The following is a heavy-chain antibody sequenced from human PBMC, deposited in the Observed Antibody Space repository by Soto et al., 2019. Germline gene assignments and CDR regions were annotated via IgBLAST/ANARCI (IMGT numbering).Heavy chain of an antibody. V-gene: IGHV1-69*01. CDR2: IIPIFGTA. CDR3: ARDGIAVADNWFDA. J-gene: IGHJ5*02. CDR1: GGTFSSYA. D-gene: IGHD6-19*01. Sequence: QVQLVQSGAEVKKPGSSVKVSCKASGGTFSSYAISWVRQAPGQGREWMGGIIPIFGTANYAQKFQGRVTITADESKSTGYMELNSLRSEDTAVYYCARDGIAVADNWFDAWGQGTLVTVSS.